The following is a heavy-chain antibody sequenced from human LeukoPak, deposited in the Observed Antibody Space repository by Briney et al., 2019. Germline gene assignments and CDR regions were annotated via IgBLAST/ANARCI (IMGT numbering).Heavy chain of an antibody. V-gene: IGHV4-38-2*01. CDR2: MYHSGKT. J-gene: IGHJ4*02. D-gene: IGHD3-10*01. Sequence: SETLSLTCGVFGYSISSGYYWGWIRQPPGKGLEWIGSMYHSGKTYYNPSLKSRVTISIDTSKNQFSLKVTSVTAADTAVYYCARVWGSESFSSDYWGQGILVTVSS. CDR3: ARVWGSESFSSDY. CDR1: GYSISSGYY.